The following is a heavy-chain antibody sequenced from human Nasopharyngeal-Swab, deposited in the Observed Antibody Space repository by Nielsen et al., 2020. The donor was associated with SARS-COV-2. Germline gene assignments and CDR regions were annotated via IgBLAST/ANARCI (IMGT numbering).Heavy chain of an antibody. CDR3: ARAYSSSWYPGYYYYGMDV. V-gene: IGHV4-59*01. Sequence: SETLSLTRTVSGGSISSYYWSWIRQPPGKGLEWIGYIYYSGSTNYNPSLKSRVTISVDTSKNQFSLKLSSVTAADTAVYYCARAYSSSWYPGYYYYGMDVWGQGTTVTVSS. D-gene: IGHD6-13*01. CDR1: GGSISSYY. J-gene: IGHJ6*02. CDR2: IYYSGST.